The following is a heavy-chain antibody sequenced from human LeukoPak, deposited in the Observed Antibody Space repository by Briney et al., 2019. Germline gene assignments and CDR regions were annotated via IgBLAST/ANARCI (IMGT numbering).Heavy chain of an antibody. D-gene: IGHD6-13*01. CDR2: ISSSSNYI. CDR3: AGGGKGSSSDGFDY. CDR1: GFTFSSHG. Sequence: GGSLRLSCAASGFTFSSHGMNWVRQAPGKGLEWVSSISSSSNYIYYTDSVKGRFTISRDNAKNSLYLQMNSLRAEDTAVYYCAGGGKGSSSDGFDYWGQGTLVTVSS. J-gene: IGHJ4*02. V-gene: IGHV3-21*01.